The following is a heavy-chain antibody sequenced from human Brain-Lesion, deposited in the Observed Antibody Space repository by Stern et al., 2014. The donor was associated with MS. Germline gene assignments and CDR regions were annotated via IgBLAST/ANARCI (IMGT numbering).Heavy chain of an antibody. CDR2: IYYSGNT. J-gene: IGHJ5*02. V-gene: IGHV4-39*01. CDR3: AGEEDIRYCSGGSCTGNWFDP. D-gene: IGHD2-15*01. CDR1: GGSVSSTSYA. Sequence: QVQLQESGPGLVKPSETLSLTCTVAGGSVSSTSYAWAWIRQPPGKGLEWIGTIYYSGNTYYSPSLKSRPTISLDPSKNQFSLQLRSVTAADTAVYYCAGEEDIRYCSGGSCTGNWFDPWGQGTLVTVSS.